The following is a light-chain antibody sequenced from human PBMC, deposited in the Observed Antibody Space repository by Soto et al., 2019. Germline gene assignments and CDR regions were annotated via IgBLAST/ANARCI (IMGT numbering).Light chain of an antibody. CDR3: QQYGSSSIT. CDR2: DAS. Sequence: EIVLTQSPVTLSLSPGERATLTCRASQSVSSSYLAWYQQKPGQAPRLLIYDASSRATGIPDRFSGSGSGTDFTLTISRLEPEDFAMYYCQQYGSSSITFGQGTRLEIK. J-gene: IGKJ5*01. V-gene: IGKV3-20*01. CDR1: QSVSSSY.